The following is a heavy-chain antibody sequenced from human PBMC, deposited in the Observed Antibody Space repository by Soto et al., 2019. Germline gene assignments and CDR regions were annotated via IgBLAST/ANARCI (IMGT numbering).Heavy chain of an antibody. Sequence: QITLNESGPTVVRPTETLTLTCTFSGFSLSTIGVGVGWIRQSPGKAPEWLALIYWDDDKRYSESLKSRLTITKDTSKNQVVLTMANLDPADTATYYCAHRVLRTVFGLVTTTAIYFDFWGPGTPVAVSS. V-gene: IGHV2-5*02. J-gene: IGHJ4*02. D-gene: IGHD3-3*01. CDR3: AHRVLRTVFGLVTTTAIYFDF. CDR1: GFSLSTIGVG. CDR2: IYWDDDK.